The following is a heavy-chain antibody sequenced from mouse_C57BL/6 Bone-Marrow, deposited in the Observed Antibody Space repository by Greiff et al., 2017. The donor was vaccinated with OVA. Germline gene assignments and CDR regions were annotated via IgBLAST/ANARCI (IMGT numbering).Heavy chain of an antibody. Sequence: VKLVESGAELVRPGTSVKMSCKASGYTFTNYWIGWAKQRPGHGLEWIGDIYPGGGYTNYNEKFKGKATLTADKSSSTAYMQFSSLTSEDSAIYYCAREGYGSSFDYWGQGTTLTVSS. D-gene: IGHD1-1*01. CDR1: GYTFTNYW. V-gene: IGHV1-63*01. CDR2: IYPGGGYT. J-gene: IGHJ2*01. CDR3: AREGYGSSFDY.